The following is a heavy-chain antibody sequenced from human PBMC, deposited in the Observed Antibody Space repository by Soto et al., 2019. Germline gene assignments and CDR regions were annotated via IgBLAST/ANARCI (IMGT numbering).Heavy chain of an antibody. J-gene: IGHJ6*02. CDR2: ISAYNGNT. Sequence: QVQLVQSGGEVKKPGASVKVSCKTSGYSFTTYGISWVRQAPGQGLEWMGWISAYNGNTNYAQKLQDRVTMTTDTSTSTAYMELRSLRSDDTAVYYCAREGPAPYYYYGMGVWGQGSTVTVSS. CDR3: AREGPAPYYYYGMGV. CDR1: GYSFTTYG. V-gene: IGHV1-18*01.